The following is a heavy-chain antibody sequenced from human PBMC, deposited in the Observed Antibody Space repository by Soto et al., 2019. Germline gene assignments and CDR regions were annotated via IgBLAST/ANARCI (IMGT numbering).Heavy chain of an antibody. J-gene: IGHJ4*02. CDR3: ARETYSSGWTPTFDY. Sequence: QVQLVESGGGVVQPGRSLRLSCAASGFTFSSYAMHWVRQAPGKGLEWVAVISYDGSNKYYADSVKGRFTISRDNSKNTLYLQMNSLRAEDTAVYYWARETYSSGWTPTFDYWGQGTLVTVSS. D-gene: IGHD6-19*01. V-gene: IGHV3-30-3*01. CDR2: ISYDGSNK. CDR1: GFTFSSYA.